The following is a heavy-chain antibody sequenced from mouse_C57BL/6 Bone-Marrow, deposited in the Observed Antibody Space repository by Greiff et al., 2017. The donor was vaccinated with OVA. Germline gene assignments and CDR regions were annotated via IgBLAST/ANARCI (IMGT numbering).Heavy chain of an antibody. D-gene: IGHD2-2*01. J-gene: IGHJ2*01. V-gene: IGHV1-15*01. CDR2: IDPETGGT. CDR3: TGWFSYYFDY. CDR1: GYTFTDYE. Sequence: QVLLQQSGAELVRPGASVTLSCKASGYTFTDYEMHWVKQTPVHGLEWIGAIDPETGGTAYNQKFKGKALLTADKSSSTAYMELRSLTSEDSAGYYCTGWFSYYFDYWGQGTTLTGSS.